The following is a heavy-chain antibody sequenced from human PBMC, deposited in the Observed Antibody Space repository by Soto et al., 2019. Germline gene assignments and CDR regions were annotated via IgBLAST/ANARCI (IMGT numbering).Heavy chain of an antibody. D-gene: IGHD3-10*01. CDR1: GGSISSGDYY. V-gene: IGHV4-30-4*01. CDR3: ARGALGGGGIYYFDY. CDR2: IYYSGST. J-gene: IGHJ4*02. Sequence: SETLSLTCTVSGGSISSGDYYWSWIRQPPGKGLEWIGYIYYSGSTYYNPSLKSRVTISVDTSKNQFSLKLSSVTAADTAVYYCARGALGGGGIYYFDYWGQGTLVTVSS.